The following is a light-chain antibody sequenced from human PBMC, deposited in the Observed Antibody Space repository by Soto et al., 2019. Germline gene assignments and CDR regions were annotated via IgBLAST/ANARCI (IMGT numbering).Light chain of an antibody. CDR2: DVS. Sequence: QSALTQPASVSGSPGQSITISCTGTSSDVGRYNYVSWYQQHPGKAPKLTIYDVSNRPSGVSSRFSGSKSGNTASLTSSGLQAEDEADYYCSSFTRSSTYVFVTGTKVTVL. V-gene: IGLV2-14*01. J-gene: IGLJ1*01. CDR3: SSFTRSSTYV. CDR1: SSDVGRYNY.